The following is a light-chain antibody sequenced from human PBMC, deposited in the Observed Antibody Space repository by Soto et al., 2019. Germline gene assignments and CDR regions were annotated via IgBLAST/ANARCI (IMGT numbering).Light chain of an antibody. V-gene: IGLV2-8*01. CDR3: SSFGNGNLVI. CDR2: GVN. J-gene: IGLJ2*01. Sequence: QSALTQPPSASGSPGQSVTISCTGTSSDVGGYNTVSWFQHHPGKAPKLIIYGVNRRPSGVPDRFSGSKSGNTASLTVSGLQTDDEADYYCSSFGNGNLVIFGGGTKLTVL. CDR1: SSDVGGYNT.